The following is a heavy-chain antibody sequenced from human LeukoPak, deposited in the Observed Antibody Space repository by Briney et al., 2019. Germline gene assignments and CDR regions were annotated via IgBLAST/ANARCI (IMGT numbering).Heavy chain of an antibody. V-gene: IGHV4-59*08. CDR3: ARQYAHFDY. CDR2: IYYSGST. J-gene: IGHJ4*02. CDR1: GGSISGYY. Sequence: PSETLSLTCTVSGGSISGYYWSWIRQPPGKGLEWIGYIYYSGSTNYNPSLESRVTISVDTSNNQFSLKLSSVTAADTAVYYCARQYAHFDYWGQGTLVTVSS.